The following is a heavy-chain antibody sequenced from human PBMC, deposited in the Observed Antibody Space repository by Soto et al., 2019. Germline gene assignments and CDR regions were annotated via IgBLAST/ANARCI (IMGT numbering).Heavy chain of an antibody. V-gene: IGHV4-59*01. CDR2: IYYSGST. D-gene: IGHD3-10*01. CDR1: GGSISGYY. CDR3: ARVRHYYGSGSYNNWFDP. J-gene: IGHJ5*02. Sequence: SETLSLTCTVSGGSISGYYWSWIRQPPGKGLEWIGYIYYSGSTNYNPSLKSRVTISVDTSKNQFSLRLSSVTAADTGVYYCARVRHYYGSGSYNNWFDPWGQGTLVTVSS.